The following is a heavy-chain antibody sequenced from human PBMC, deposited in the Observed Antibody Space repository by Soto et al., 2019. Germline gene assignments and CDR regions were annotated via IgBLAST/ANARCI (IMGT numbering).Heavy chain of an antibody. CDR1: GYTFTSYY. V-gene: IGHV1-46*01. CDR3: ARGGYSSSWYGEVAFDI. D-gene: IGHD6-13*01. CDR2: INPSGGST. J-gene: IGHJ3*02. Sequence: ASVKVSCKASGYTFTSYYMHWVRQAPGQGLEWMGIINPSGGSTSYAQKFQGRVTMTRDTSTSTVYMELSSLRSEDTAVYYCARGGYSSSWYGEVAFDIWGQGTMVTVSS.